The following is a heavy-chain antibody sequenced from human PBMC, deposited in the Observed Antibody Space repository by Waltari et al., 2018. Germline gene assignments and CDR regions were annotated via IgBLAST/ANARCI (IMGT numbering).Heavy chain of an antibody. Sequence: QVQLQESGPGLVKPSETLSLTCTVSGGSISSYYWSWIRQPPGKGLEWIGYIYYSGSTNYNPSLKSRVTISVDTSKNQFSLKLSSVTAADTAVYYCAGGRRGKAVDYWGQGTLVTVSS. CDR2: IYYSGST. CDR1: GGSISSYY. CDR3: AGGRRGKAVDY. D-gene: IGHD6-13*01. J-gene: IGHJ4*02. V-gene: IGHV4-59*12.